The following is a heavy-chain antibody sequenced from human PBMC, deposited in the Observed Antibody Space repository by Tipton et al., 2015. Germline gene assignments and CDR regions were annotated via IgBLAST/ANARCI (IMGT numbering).Heavy chain of an antibody. Sequence: LRLSCSVSGGSITSNNYFWSWIRQPPGKGLEWIGYIFHSGSTSYNPSLRSRVFISIDTSKNQFSLKLNSVTAADTAVYYCARVKVATMLYYFDYWGQGTLVTVSP. J-gene: IGHJ4*02. CDR1: GGSITSNNYF. V-gene: IGHV4-61*01. CDR3: ARVKVATMLYYFDY. CDR2: IFHSGST. D-gene: IGHD5-12*01.